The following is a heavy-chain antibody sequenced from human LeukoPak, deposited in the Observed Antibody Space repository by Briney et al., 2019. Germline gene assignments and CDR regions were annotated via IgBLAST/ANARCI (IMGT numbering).Heavy chain of an antibody. Sequence: GGSLRLSCSASGFPFKTYAIHWVRQAPGKGLEYVAGISSNGDNTDFADSAKGRFTISRDNSKSTPFLQMNSLRAEDTAVYFCTRDSALLGVAFDLWGQGTVVTVSS. V-gene: IGHV3-64D*06. D-gene: IGHD2-15*01. J-gene: IGHJ3*01. CDR1: GFPFKTYA. CDR3: TRDSALLGVAFDL. CDR2: ISSNGDNT.